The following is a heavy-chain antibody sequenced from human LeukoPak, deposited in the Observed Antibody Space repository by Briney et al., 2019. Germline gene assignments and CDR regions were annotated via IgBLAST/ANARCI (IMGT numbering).Heavy chain of an antibody. CDR1: GYTFTGYY. D-gene: IGHD2-2*01. CDR2: INPNSGGT. CDR3: ARGWQYQVPTATNGFDP. Sequence: GASVKVSCKASGYTFTGYYMHWVRQAPGQGLEWMGRINPNSGGTNYAQKIQARVTMTSDTSISTAYMELSRLRSNDTAVYYCARGWQYQVPTATNGFDPWGQGTLVTVSS. J-gene: IGHJ5*02. V-gene: IGHV1-2*06.